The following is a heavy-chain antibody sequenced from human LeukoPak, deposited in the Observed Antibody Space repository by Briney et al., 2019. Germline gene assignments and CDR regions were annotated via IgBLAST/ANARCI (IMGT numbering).Heavy chain of an antibody. CDR2: IYYTGST. Sequence: PSETLSLTCSVAGESISRGSYSWSWIRQPPGRGLEWIGYIYYTGSTYYNPSLKSRVTISVDTSKNQFSLKLSSVTAADTAVYYCARARIQLLDYWGQGTLVTVSS. D-gene: IGHD5-18*01. CDR3: ARARIQLLDY. CDR1: GESISRGSYS. V-gene: IGHV4-30-2*01. J-gene: IGHJ4*02.